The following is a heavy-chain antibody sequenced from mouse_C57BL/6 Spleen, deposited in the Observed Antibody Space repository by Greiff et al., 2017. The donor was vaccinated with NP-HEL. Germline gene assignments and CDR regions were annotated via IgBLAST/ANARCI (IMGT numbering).Heavy chain of an antibody. CDR1: GYTFTSYW. CDR3: AREDGNSLDY. V-gene: IGHV1-50*01. Sequence: QVQLKQPGAELVKPGASVKLSCKASGYTFTSYWMQWVKQRPGQGLEWIGEIDPSDSYTNYNQKFKGKATLTVDTSSSTAYMQLSSLTSEDSAVYYCAREDGNSLDYWGQGTSVTVSS. CDR2: IDPSDSYT. J-gene: IGHJ4*01. D-gene: IGHD2-1*01.